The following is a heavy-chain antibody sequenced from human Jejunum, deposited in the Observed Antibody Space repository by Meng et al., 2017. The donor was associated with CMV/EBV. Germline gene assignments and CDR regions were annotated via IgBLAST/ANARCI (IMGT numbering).Heavy chain of an antibody. CDR2: IYSNGIDR. CDR3: ARDFWSGYWY. D-gene: IGHD3-3*01. J-gene: IGHJ4*02. CDR1: RFTFSTYA. V-gene: IGHV3-23*03. Sequence: WAASRFTFSTYAMGWVRQAPGKGLEWVSLIYSNGIDRYYADSVKGRFTISRDNSKNTLFLEMNSLRAEDTAVYYCARDFWSGYWYWGQGTLVTVSS.